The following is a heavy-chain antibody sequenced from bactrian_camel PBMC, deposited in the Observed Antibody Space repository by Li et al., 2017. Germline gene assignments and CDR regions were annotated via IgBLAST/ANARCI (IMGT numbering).Heavy chain of an antibody. J-gene: IGHJ4*01. D-gene: IGHD2*01. V-gene: IGHV3S53*01. CDR1: GFIVRDGYKGC. Sequence: HVQLVESGGGSVQAGGSLKLSCTASGFIVRDGYKGCMGWFRQAPGKDREAVVSIEEDGSKTFADSVKGRFTISRDNAKGTIVLQMNSLKAEDSAMYYCAADFESAHRRSQWGCMSYRFGQGTQVTVS. CDR2: IEEDGSK.